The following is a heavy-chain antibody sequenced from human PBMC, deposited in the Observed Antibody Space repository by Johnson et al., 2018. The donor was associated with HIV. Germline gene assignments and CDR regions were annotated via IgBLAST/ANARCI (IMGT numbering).Heavy chain of an antibody. J-gene: IGHJ3*01. CDR3: ARDGRDLVTRGAFDV. V-gene: IGHV3-66*02. CDR2: IFSVGDV. Sequence: VQLVESGGGLVQPVGSLRLSCAASGITVGTNYMSWVRQAPGKGLEWVSVIFSVGDVYYADSVKGRFTISRDNSKNMVYLQMNSLRPEDTAVYYCARDGRDLVTRGAFDVWGQGTVVTVSS. D-gene: IGHD3-9*01. CDR1: GITVGTNY.